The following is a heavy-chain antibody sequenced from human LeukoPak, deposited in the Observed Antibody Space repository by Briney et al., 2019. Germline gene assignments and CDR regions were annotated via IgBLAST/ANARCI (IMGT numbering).Heavy chain of an antibody. J-gene: IGHJ6*03. CDR3: ASSPGGITGTGLYYYYYMDV. CDR1: GGIFSSYA. Sequence: SVKVSCKASGGIFSSYAISWVRQARGQGLEWMGGIIPIFGTTNYAQKFQGRVTITTDESTSTAYMELSSLRSEDAAVYYCASSPGGITGTGLYYYYYMDVWGKGTTVTVYS. V-gene: IGHV1-69*05. D-gene: IGHD1-20*01. CDR2: IIPIFGTT.